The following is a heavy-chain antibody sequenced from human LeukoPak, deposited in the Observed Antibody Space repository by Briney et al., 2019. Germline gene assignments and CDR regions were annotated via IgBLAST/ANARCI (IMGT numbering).Heavy chain of an antibody. CDR1: GFTFSGSA. CDR2: IRSNANSYAT. V-gene: IGHV3-73*01. D-gene: IGHD5-12*01. Sequence: GGSLRLSCAASGFTFSGSAMHWVRQASGKGLEWVGRIRSNANSYATAYAASVKGRFTVSRDDSKNTAYLQMNSLKTEDTAVYYCSQYSGAPSWGQGTLVTVSS. CDR3: SQYSGAPS. J-gene: IGHJ5*02.